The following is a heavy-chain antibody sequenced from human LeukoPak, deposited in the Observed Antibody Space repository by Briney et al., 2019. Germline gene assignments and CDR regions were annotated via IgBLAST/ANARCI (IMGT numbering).Heavy chain of an antibody. CDR3: ARGNYGGSPVDY. CDR2: IYYSGRA. CDR1: GGSISSYY. J-gene: IGHJ4*02. D-gene: IGHD4-23*01. Sequence: PSETLSLTCTVSGGSISSYYWSWIRQPPGKGLEWIGYIYYSGRANYNPSLKSRVTISVDTSKNQFSLKLSSVTAADTAVYYCARGNYGGSPVDYWGQGTLVTVSS. V-gene: IGHV4-59*01.